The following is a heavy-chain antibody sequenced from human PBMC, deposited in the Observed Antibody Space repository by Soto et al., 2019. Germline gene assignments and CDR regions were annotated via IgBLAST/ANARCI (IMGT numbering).Heavy chain of an antibody. Sequence: PGGSLRLSCAASGFTFSDYYMSWIRQAPGKRLEWVSYISSSGSTIYYADSVKGRFTISRDNAKNSLYLQMNSLRAEDTAVYYCAREAGDCSCGSCCSAYYFSAQGTLVTVSS. V-gene: IGHV3-11*01. CDR2: ISSSGSTI. CDR1: GFTFSDYY. D-gene: IGHD2-15*01. J-gene: IGHJ4*02. CDR3: AREAGDCSCGSCCSAYYF.